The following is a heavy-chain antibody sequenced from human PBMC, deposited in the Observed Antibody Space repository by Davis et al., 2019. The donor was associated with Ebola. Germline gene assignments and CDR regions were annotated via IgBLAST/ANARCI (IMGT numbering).Heavy chain of an antibody. D-gene: IGHD3-10*01. J-gene: IGHJ4*02. CDR3: AKANGDGSGSYYAFPFFDY. CDR1: GYTFTSYA. CDR2: INAGNGDT. V-gene: IGHV1-3*01. Sequence: AASVKVSCKASGYTFTSYAIHWVRQAPGQRLEWMGWINAGNGDTKYSQKFQGRVTITRDTSASTAYMELSSLRSEDTAVYYCAKANGDGSGSYYAFPFFDYWGQGTLVTVSS.